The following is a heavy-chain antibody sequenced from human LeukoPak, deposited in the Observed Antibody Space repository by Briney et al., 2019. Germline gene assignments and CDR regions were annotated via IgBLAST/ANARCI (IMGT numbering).Heavy chain of an antibody. D-gene: IGHD5-12*01. CDR3: ARGVASGYASDYYFGY. J-gene: IGHJ4*02. Sequence: SETLSLTCTVSGGSISSYSWSWIRQPPGKGLEWIGYIYYSGSTNYNPSLKSRVTISVDTSKNQFSLKLSSVTAADTAVYYCARGVASGYASDYYFGYWGQGTLLTVSS. V-gene: IGHV4-59*01. CDR2: IYYSGST. CDR1: GGSISSYS.